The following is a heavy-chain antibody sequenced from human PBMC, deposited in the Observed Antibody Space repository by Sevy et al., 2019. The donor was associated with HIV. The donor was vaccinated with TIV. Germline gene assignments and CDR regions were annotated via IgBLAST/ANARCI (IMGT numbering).Heavy chain of an antibody. Sequence: ASVKVSCKVSGYTLTELSMHWVRQAPGKGLEWMGGFDPEDGETNYAQKFQGRVTMTEDTSTDTAYMELSSLRSEGTAVYYCATQSWGIVVVPAAIVPGAFDIWGQGTMVTVSS. J-gene: IGHJ3*02. CDR2: FDPEDGET. D-gene: IGHD2-2*02. V-gene: IGHV1-24*01. CDR1: GYTLTELS. CDR3: ATQSWGIVVVPAAIVPGAFDI.